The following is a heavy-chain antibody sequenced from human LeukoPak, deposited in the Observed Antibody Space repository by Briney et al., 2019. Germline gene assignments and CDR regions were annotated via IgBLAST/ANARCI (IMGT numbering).Heavy chain of an antibody. V-gene: IGHV4-59*01. CDR2: IYYSGRT. D-gene: IGHD5-18*01. J-gene: IGHJ4*02. CDR1: GGSISSYY. CDR3: ARDAGYGYDRFDY. Sequence: TSETLSLTCSVSGGSISSYYWSWIRQPPGKGLEWIGYIYYSGRTSYNPSLKSRVTISVDTSKNQFSLRLSSVTAADTAVYYCARDAGYGYDRFDYWGQGTQVTVSS.